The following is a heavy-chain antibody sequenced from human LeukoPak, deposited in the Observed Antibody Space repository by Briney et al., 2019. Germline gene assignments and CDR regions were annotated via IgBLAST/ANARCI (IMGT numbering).Heavy chain of an antibody. V-gene: IGHV4-38-2*02. D-gene: IGHD2-15*01. CDR2: IIHSGST. J-gene: IGHJ3*02. Sequence: RSSETLSLTCTVSGYSISSDYYWGWIRQPPGKGLEWIGSIIHSGSTYYNPSLKSRVTISVDTSKNQFSPKLSSVTAADTAVYYCASLSGILYPPDIWGQGTMVTVSS. CDR3: ASLSGILYPPDI. CDR1: GYSISSDYY.